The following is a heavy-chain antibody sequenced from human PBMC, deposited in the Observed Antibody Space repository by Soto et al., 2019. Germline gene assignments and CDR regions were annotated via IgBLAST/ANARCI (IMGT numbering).Heavy chain of an antibody. CDR1: GFFFSDSW. Sequence: PGGSLRLSCAPSGFFFSDSWMAWVRQAPGKGQEWVALINVDGSKKFYVDSVKGRVTVSRDNAERSLFLQIDSLRPEDTAVYYCGRDPAFGSIDYWGQGTRVTVSS. CDR3: GRDPAFGSIDY. V-gene: IGHV3-7*01. CDR2: INVDGSKK. J-gene: IGHJ4*02. D-gene: IGHD3-3*01.